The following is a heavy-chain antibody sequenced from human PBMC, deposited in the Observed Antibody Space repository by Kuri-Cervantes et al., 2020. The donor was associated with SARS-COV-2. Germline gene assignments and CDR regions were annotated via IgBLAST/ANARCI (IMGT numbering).Heavy chain of an antibody. V-gene: IGHV4-38-2*02. J-gene: IGHJ4*02. Sequence: ESLKISCSVFSYTIKSSFYWAWIRQAPGRGLEWIGSISDSGTTHYNPSLRGRVLMSVDTTMNTFSLTLRSVAASETAIYYCARWVGAFSYGSFWGRGIQVTVSS. CDR2: ISDSGTT. D-gene: IGHD3-16*01. CDR3: ARWVGAFSYGSF. CDR1: SYTIKSSFY.